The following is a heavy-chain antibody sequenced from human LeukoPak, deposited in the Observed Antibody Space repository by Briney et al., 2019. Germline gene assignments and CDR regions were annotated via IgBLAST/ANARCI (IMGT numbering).Heavy chain of an antibody. D-gene: IGHD1-14*01. CDR1: VTFMNNY. V-gene: IGHV4-4*07. CDR2: IYTSGIT. CDR3: ALYNGFDRGYYYYMDV. Sequence: SETLSLTCSVLVTFMNNYWSWVRQPAGKGLEWIGRIYTSGITNYNPSLKSRITMSVETSKNQFSLKLTSVTAADTAVYYFALYNGFDRGYYYYMDVWGKGSTVTVSS. J-gene: IGHJ6*03.